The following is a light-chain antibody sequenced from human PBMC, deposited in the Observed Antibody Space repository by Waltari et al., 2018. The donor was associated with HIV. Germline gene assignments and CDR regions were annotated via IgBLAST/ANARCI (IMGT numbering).Light chain of an antibody. Sequence: QSALTQPRSVSGSPGQSVTISCTGTSSDVGGYIYVSWYQQHPGKAPKLMIYDLSKRPSGVPDRFSGPKSGNPASLTISGLQAEDEADYYCCSYAGSSPFLFGTWTKVTVL. J-gene: IGLJ1*01. V-gene: IGLV2-11*01. CDR2: DLS. CDR3: CSYAGSSPFL. CDR1: SSDVGGYIY.